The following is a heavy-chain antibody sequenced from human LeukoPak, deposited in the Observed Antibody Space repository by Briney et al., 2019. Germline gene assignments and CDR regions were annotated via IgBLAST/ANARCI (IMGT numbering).Heavy chain of an antibody. D-gene: IGHD2-15*01. CDR2: IWYDGSNK. CDR1: GFTFSSYG. J-gene: IGHJ4*02. CDR3: ARDGGGYCSGGSCYFPAPFDY. Sequence: GGSLRLSCAASGFTFSSYGMHWVRQAPGKGLERVAVIWYDGSNKYYADSVKGRFTISRDNSKNTLYLQMNSLRAEDTAVYYCARDGGGYCSGGSCYFPAPFDYWGQGTLVTVSS. V-gene: IGHV3-33*01.